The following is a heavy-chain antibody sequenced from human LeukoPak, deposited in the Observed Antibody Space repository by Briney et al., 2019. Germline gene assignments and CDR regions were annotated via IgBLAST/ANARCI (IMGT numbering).Heavy chain of an antibody. J-gene: IGHJ4*02. D-gene: IGHD3-10*01. CDR3: AKDQRFGELFLNFDY. Sequence: PGGSLRLSCAASGFTFSSYAMSWVRQAPGKGLEWVSAISGSGGSTYYADSVKGRFTISRDNSKNTLYLQMNSLRAEDTAVYYCAKDQRFGELFLNFDYWGQGTLVTVSS. V-gene: IGHV3-23*01. CDR2: ISGSGGST. CDR1: GFTFSSYA.